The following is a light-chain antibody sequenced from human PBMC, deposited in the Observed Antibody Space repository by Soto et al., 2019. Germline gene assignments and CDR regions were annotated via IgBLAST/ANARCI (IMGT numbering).Light chain of an antibody. CDR1: QSISSW. V-gene: IGKV1-5*03. CDR3: QQWTDYSWT. CDR2: KTS. J-gene: IGKJ1*01. Sequence: DIHMTQSPSTLSASVGDRVTITCRASQSISSWLAWYQQKPGKAPNLLIYKTSSLETGVPSRFSGSGSGTEFTLTISSLQPDDFATYYCQQWTDYSWTFGQGTKVEVK.